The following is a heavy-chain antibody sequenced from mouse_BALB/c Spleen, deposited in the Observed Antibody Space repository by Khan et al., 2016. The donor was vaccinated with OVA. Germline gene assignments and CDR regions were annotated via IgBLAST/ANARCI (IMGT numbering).Heavy chain of an antibody. CDR2: IYPGGGYT. V-gene: IGHV1-63*02. CDR1: GYTFTNYW. J-gene: IGHJ2*01. CDR3: ARRGAARATWYYFDY. Sequence: QVQLQQSGAELVRPGTSVKMSCKAAGYTFTNYWIGWVKQRPGHGLEWIGDIYPGGGYTNYNEKFKGKATRTADTSSSTAYMQLSSLTSGDSVTYYCARRGAARATWYYFDYWGHGTTLTVSS. D-gene: IGHD3-1*01.